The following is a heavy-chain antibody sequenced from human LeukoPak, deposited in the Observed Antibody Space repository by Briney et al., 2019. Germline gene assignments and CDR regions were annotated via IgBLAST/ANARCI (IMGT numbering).Heavy chain of an antibody. D-gene: IGHD6-13*01. CDR2: INPSGGST. J-gene: IGHJ4*02. CDR3: ARGPKQQLVMFFFDY. V-gene: IGHV1-46*01. Sequence: ASVKVSCKASGYTFTSYYMHWVRQAPGQGLEWMGIINPSGGSTSYAQKFQGRVTMTRDTSISTAYMELSSLRSEDTAVYYCARGPKQQLVMFFFDYWGQGTLVTVSS. CDR1: GYTFTSYY.